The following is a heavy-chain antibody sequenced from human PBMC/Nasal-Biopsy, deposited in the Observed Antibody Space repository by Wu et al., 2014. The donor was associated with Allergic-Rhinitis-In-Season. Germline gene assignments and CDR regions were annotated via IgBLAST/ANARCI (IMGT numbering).Heavy chain of an antibody. V-gene: IGHV3-23*01. J-gene: IGHJ4*02. CDR2: SGGDT. D-gene: IGHD3-10*01. CDR3: AKDPLVQGVIKY. Sequence: SGGDTYYADSVKGRFTISRDNSKNTLYLQVNSLRAEDTAVYYCAKDPLVQGVIKYWGQGTLVTVSS.